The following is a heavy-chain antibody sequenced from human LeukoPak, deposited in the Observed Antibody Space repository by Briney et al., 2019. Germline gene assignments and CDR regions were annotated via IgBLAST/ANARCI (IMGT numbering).Heavy chain of an antibody. CDR1: GYTFTNYI. V-gene: IGHV1-3*01. CDR3: ARGPPARYCSTTSCSYGGLLDP. J-gene: IGHJ5*02. CDR2: INAGNSNT. Sequence: ASVKVSCTASGYTFTNYIMHWVRQAPGQRLEWMGWINAGNSNTKYSQKLQGRVTITRDTSATTAYMELSSLRSEDTALYYCARGPPARYCSTTSCSYGGLLDPWGQGTLVTVSS. D-gene: IGHD2-2*01.